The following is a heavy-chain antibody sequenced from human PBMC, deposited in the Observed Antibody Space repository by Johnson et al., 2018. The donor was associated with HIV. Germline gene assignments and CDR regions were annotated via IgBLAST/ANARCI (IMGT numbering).Heavy chain of an antibody. J-gene: IGHJ3*02. V-gene: IGHV3-66*01. CDR1: GFTVSSNS. CDR3: ARSGYCTTSSCTDDAFDI. CDR2: IYRGGST. Sequence: VQLVESGGALVQPGGSLRLSCAASGFTVSSNSMTWVRQAPGKGLEWVSLIYRGGSTYYADSVKGRFTISRDNSKNTPYLQMNSLRAEDTAVYYCARSGYCTTSSCTDDAFDIWGQGTMVTVSS. D-gene: IGHD2-2*01.